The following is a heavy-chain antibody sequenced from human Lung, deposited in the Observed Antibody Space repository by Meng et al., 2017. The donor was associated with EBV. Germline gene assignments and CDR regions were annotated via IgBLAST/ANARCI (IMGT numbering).Heavy chain of an antibody. CDR3: ARAPGNWNFDS. V-gene: IGHV4-4*02. CDR1: SASISSNNY. Sequence: QVQPQDAGPALVKPSGTLSLTCTVSSASISSNNYWTWVRQSPGKGLEWIGEIYHNENTNYNPSLMSRVTMSLDKSKNHFSLNLRSVTAADTAVYFCARAPGNWNFDSWGQGTLVTVSS. J-gene: IGHJ4*02. D-gene: IGHD1-20*01. CDR2: IYHNENT.